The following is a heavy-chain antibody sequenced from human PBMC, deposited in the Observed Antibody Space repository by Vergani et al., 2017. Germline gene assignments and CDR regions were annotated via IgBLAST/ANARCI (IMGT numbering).Heavy chain of an antibody. Sequence: EVQLVESGGGLVQPGRSLRLSCAASGFTFDDYAMHWVRQAPGKGLEWVSGISWNSGSIGYADSVKGRFTISRDNAKNSLYLQMKSLRAEDTALYYCAKTGGSSWGEFDYWGQGTLVTVSS. J-gene: IGHJ4*02. CDR1: GFTFDDYA. D-gene: IGHD6-13*01. V-gene: IGHV3-9*01. CDR2: ISWNSGSI. CDR3: AKTGGSSWGEFDY.